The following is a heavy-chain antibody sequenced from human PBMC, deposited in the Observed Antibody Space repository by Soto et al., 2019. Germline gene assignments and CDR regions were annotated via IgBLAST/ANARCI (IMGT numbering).Heavy chain of an antibody. V-gene: IGHV4-39*01. D-gene: IGHD6-19*01. Sequence: PSETLSLTCTVSGGSISSSSYYWGWIRQPPGKGLEWIGTIYYSGSTYYNPSLKSRVTLSVDTSKNQFSPNLSSVTAADTAVYYCATDEQLIIAVAGYWGQGTLVTVSS. CDR2: IYYSGST. CDR1: GGSISSSSYY. CDR3: ATDEQLIIAVAGY. J-gene: IGHJ4*02.